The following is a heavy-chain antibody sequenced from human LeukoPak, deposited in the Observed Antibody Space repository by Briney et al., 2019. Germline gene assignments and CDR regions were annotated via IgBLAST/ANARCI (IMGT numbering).Heavy chain of an antibody. Sequence: SETLSLTCTVSGGSISSSSYYGSWIRQPPGKGLEWIGEINHSGGTNYNPSLKSRVTISVDTSKNQFSLKLSSVTAADTAVYYCARGAVGATNYFDYWGQGTLVTVSS. CDR2: INHSGGT. J-gene: IGHJ4*02. D-gene: IGHD1-26*01. CDR3: ARGAVGATNYFDY. CDR1: GGSISSSSYY. V-gene: IGHV4-39*07.